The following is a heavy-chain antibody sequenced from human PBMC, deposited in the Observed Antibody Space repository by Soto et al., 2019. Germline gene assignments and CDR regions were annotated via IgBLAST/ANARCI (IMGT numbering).Heavy chain of an antibody. V-gene: IGHV3-23*01. J-gene: IGHJ6*02. D-gene: IGHD3-3*01. CDR3: AKGDFWSAYSYFYAMDV. Sequence: GGSLRLSCTASGLTFNIYAMTWVRQAPGKGLEWVSSISGSGRNTYYADSVKGRFTISRDNSKNTLYLQMNSLRAEDTAIYYCAKGDFWSAYSYFYAMDVWSQGTTVTVSS. CDR1: GLTFNIYA. CDR2: ISGSGRNT.